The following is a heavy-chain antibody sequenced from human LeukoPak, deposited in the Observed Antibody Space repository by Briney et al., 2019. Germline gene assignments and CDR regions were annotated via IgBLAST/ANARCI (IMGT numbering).Heavy chain of an antibody. D-gene: IGHD1-26*01. Sequence: VASVKVSCKTSGYTFTSHYMHWVRQAPGQGLEWMGWINPDSGGTNHAQKFQDRVTMTRETSISTAYMELSRLRSDDTAVYYCARSRGGVIVGATSWFDPWGQGTLVTVSS. CDR1: GYTFTSHY. J-gene: IGHJ5*02. CDR2: INPDSGGT. CDR3: ARSRGGVIVGATSWFDP. V-gene: IGHV1-2*02.